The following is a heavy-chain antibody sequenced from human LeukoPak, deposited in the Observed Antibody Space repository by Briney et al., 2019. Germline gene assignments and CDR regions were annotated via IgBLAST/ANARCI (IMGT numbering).Heavy chain of an antibody. Sequence: GASVKVSCKASGGTFSSYVISWVRQAPGQGLEWMGRIIPILGIANYAQKFQGRVTITADKSTSTAYMELSSLRSEDTAVYYCASPPADYYDSRDYFDYWVQGTLVTVPS. D-gene: IGHD3-22*01. CDR2: IIPILGIA. CDR1: GGTFSSYV. CDR3: ASPPADYYDSRDYFDY. V-gene: IGHV1-69*04. J-gene: IGHJ4*02.